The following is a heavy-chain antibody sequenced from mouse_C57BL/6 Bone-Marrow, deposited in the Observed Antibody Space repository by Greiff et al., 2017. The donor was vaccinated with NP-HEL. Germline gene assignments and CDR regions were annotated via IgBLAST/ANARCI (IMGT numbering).Heavy chain of an antibody. J-gene: IGHJ4*01. CDR3: ARWDSNYGVAMGD. D-gene: IGHD2-5*01. Sequence: QVQLQQSDAELAKPGASVKISCKASGYTFTDYSIHWVKQRPEQGLEWIGYIYPRGGSTKYNEKFKGKATLTADKSSSTAYMQLHSLTSEDSAVYFCARWDSNYGVAMGDWGQGTSVTVSS. CDR1: GYTFTDYS. CDR2: IYPRGGST. V-gene: IGHV1-78*01.